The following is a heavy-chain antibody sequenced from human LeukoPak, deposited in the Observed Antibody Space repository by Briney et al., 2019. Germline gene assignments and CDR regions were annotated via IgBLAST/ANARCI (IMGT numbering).Heavy chain of an antibody. CDR3: ARNFGGGDSSGPYS. CDR1: GFTFSSYE. J-gene: IGHJ4*02. CDR2: ISSSGSTI. D-gene: IGHD3-22*01. V-gene: IGHV3-48*03. Sequence: GGSLRLSCAASGFTFSSYEMNWVRQAPGKGLEWVSYISSSGSTIYYADSVKGRFTISRDNAKNSLYLQMNSLRAEDTALYYCARNFGGGDSSGPYSWGQGTLVTVSS.